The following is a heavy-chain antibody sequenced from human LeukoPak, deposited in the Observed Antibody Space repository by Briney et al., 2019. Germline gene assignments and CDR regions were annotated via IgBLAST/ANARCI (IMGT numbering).Heavy chain of an antibody. Sequence: GGSLRLSCAASGFTVSSNYMSWVRQAPGKGLEWVSVIYSGGSTYYADSVKGRFTISRDNSKNTLYMQMNSLRAEDTAVYYCAKGREQWLARFFDYWGQGTLVTVSS. J-gene: IGHJ4*02. V-gene: IGHV3-53*01. CDR2: IYSGGST. CDR1: GFTVSSNY. CDR3: AKGREQWLARFFDY. D-gene: IGHD6-19*01.